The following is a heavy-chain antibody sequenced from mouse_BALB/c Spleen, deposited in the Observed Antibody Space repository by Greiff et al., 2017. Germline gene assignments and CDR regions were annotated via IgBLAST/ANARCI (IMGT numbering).Heavy chain of an antibody. V-gene: IGHV5-6*01. Sequence: EVQVVESGGDLVKPGGSLKLSCAASGFTFSSYGMSWVRQTPDKRLEWVATISSGGSYTYYPDSVKGRFTISRDNAKNTLYLQMSSLKSEDTAMYYCARPYRYGAMDYWGQGTSVTVSS. CDR1: GFTFSSYG. J-gene: IGHJ4*01. CDR2: ISSGGSYT. D-gene: IGHD2-14*01. CDR3: ARPYRYGAMDY.